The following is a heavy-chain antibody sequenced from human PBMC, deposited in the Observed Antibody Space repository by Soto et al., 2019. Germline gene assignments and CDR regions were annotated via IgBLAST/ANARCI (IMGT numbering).Heavy chain of an antibody. CDR3: ARWQSSGWYLDI. Sequence: EVQLVESGEGLVQPGGSLRLSCAASGLTFSNYWMSWVRQAPGKGLEWVASINQDGTLKYYVDSVKGRFTISRDNAQNSFFLQMISLRAEDTAVYYCARWQSSGWYLDIWGQGTLLSVSS. CDR1: GLTFSNYW. D-gene: IGHD6-19*01. CDR2: INQDGTLK. V-gene: IGHV3-7*03. J-gene: IGHJ4*02.